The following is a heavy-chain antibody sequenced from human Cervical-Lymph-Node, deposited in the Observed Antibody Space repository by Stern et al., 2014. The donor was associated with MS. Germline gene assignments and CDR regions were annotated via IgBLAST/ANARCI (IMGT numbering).Heavy chain of an antibody. D-gene: IGHD3-22*01. Sequence: VQLVESGAEVKKPGASVKVSCKASGYTFTSYGISWVRQAPGQGLEWMGWISAYNGNTNYAQKLQGRVTMTTDTSTSTAYMELRSLRSDDTAVYYCASSPSYYYDSSGYFDYWGQGTLVTVSS. CDR3: ASSPSYYYDSSGYFDY. CDR1: GYTFTSYG. CDR2: ISAYNGNT. J-gene: IGHJ4*02. V-gene: IGHV1-18*01.